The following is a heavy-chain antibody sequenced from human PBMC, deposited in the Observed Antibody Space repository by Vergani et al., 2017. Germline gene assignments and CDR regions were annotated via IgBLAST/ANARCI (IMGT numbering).Heavy chain of an antibody. J-gene: IGHJ6*03. D-gene: IGHD1-26*01. CDR1: GFSLNTRGVR. Sequence: QITLKESGPTLGKPTQTLTLTCTIAGFSLNTRGVRVACIRQPRGTARDWLALIYWNDDQHYSPSLNHRVTITKDPSKNQVVLTLTNMDYVDTGTYYCAYRKPECRATGCFYPFYSYYFMDVWGKGTTVTVSS. CDR2: IYWNDDQ. CDR3: AYRKPECRATGCFYPFYSYYFMDV. V-gene: IGHV2-5*04.